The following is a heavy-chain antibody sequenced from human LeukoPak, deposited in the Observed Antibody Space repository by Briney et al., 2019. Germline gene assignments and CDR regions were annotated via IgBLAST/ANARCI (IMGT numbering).Heavy chain of an antibody. D-gene: IGHD6-6*01. CDR3: ARAQYSNSSY. CDR1: AFIFSGHW. Sequence: PGGSLRLSCEGSAFIFSGHWMSWVRRAPGKGLEWVANINQDGSKKYYVDSVKGRFTISRDNAKNSLYLQMNSLRAEDTAMYYCARAQYSNSSYWGQGTLVTVSS. V-gene: IGHV3-7*04. CDR2: INQDGSKK. J-gene: IGHJ4*02.